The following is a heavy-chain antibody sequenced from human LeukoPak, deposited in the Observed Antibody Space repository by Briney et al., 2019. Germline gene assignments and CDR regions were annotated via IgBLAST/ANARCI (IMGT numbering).Heavy chain of an antibody. D-gene: IGHD3-10*01. J-gene: IGHJ4*02. Sequence: GGSLRLSCEASGFTFSSYAMSWVRQAPGKGLEWVAFMRSDGSNEEYAGSVKGRFAISRDGSKNTVYLQMNSLRFEDTADYYCAKAFGSGSYIIDHWGRGTLVTVSS. CDR2: MRSDGSNE. CDR1: GFTFSSYA. V-gene: IGHV3-30*02. CDR3: AKAFGSGSYIIDH.